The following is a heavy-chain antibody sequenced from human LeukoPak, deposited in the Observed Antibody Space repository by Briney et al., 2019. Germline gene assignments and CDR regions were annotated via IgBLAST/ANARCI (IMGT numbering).Heavy chain of an antibody. J-gene: IGHJ4*02. Sequence: SETLSLTCAVYGGSFSGYYWSWIRQPPGKGLEWIGEINHSGSTNYNPSLKSRVTISVDTSKNQFSLKLSSVTAADTVVYYWARGPGFGEFGDYWRQGTLVTVSS. D-gene: IGHD3-10*01. CDR3: ARGPGFGEFGDY. CDR1: GGSFSGYY. CDR2: INHSGST. V-gene: IGHV4-34*01.